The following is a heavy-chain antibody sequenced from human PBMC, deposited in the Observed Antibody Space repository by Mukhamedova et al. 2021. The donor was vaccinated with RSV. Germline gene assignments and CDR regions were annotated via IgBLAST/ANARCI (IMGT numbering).Heavy chain of an antibody. CDR3: AKSSGYCTTTTCYWGSF. V-gene: IGHV3-30*18. CDR1: YA. J-gene: IGHJ3*01. D-gene: IGHD2-2*01. CDR2: ISYDGSNK. Sequence: YAMHWVRQAPGKGLEWVALISYDGSNKFYADSVKGRFTISRANSKNTLYVQMNRLRAEDTAMYYCAKSSGYCTTTTCYWGSF.